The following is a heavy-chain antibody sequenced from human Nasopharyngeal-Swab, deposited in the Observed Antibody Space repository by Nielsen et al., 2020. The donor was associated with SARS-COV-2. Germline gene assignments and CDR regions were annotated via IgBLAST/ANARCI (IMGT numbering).Heavy chain of an antibody. Sequence: GESLKISCAASGFTFSDYYMSWIRQAPGKGLEWVSYISSSGSTIYYADSVKGRFTISRDNAKNSLHLQMNSLRAEDTAVYYCARVNGQLALAVRYFDLWGRGTLVTVSS. D-gene: IGHD6-6*01. CDR2: ISSSGSTI. CDR3: ARVNGQLALAVRYFDL. J-gene: IGHJ2*01. CDR1: GFTFSDYY. V-gene: IGHV3-11*01.